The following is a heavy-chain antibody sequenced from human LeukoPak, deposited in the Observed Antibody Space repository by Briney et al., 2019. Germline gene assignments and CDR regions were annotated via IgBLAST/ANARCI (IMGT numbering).Heavy chain of an antibody. Sequence: SETLSLTCTVSGGSMSPYHWGCIRQPPGKGLEWTGYIYYSGSTNYNPSLNSRVTISVDTSKNQFSLRLSSVTAADAAIYYCARAVSGRFDYWGQGTLVTVSS. D-gene: IGHD6-19*01. CDR3: ARAVSGRFDY. V-gene: IGHV4-59*08. J-gene: IGHJ4*02. CDR2: IYYSGST. CDR1: GGSMSPYH.